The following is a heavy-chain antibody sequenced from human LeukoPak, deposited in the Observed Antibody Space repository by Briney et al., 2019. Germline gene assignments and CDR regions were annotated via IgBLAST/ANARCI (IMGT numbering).Heavy chain of an antibody. D-gene: IGHD3-16*02. J-gene: IGHJ4*02. V-gene: IGHV5-51*01. Sequence: GESLKISCKGSGYSFTSYWFGWVRQMPGKGLEWMGIIYPGDSDTRYSPSFQGQVTISADKSISTAYLQWSSLKASDTAMYYCASAGYDYVWGSYLMGYWGQGTLVTVSS. CDR1: GYSFTSYW. CDR2: IYPGDSDT. CDR3: ASAGYDYVWGSYLMGY.